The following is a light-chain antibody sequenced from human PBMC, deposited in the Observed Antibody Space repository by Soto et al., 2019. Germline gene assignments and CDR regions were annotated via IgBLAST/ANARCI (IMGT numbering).Light chain of an antibody. Sequence: DTQMPQSPSSLSASVGDRVTITCRASQTISSWLAWYQQKPGKAPKLLIYKASTLKSGVPSRFSGSGSGTEFTLTISSLQPDDFATYYGQHYNSYAEACGQGTKV. CDR2: KAS. CDR3: QHYNSYAEA. V-gene: IGKV1-5*03. CDR1: QTISSW. J-gene: IGKJ1*01.